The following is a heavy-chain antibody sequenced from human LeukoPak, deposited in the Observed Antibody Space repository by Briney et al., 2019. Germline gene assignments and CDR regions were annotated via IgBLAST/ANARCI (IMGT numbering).Heavy chain of an antibody. CDR1: GGSFSGYY. J-gene: IGHJ5*02. V-gene: IGHV4-34*09. D-gene: IGHD2-15*01. CDR3: ARMVVVVLAATPRHWFDP. Sequence: SETLSLTCAVYGGSFSGYYWSWIRQPPGKGLEWIGYIYYSGSTYYNPSLKSRVTISVDTSKNQFSLKLGSVTAADTAVYYCARMVVVVLAATPRHWFDPWGQGTLVTVSS. CDR2: IYYSGST.